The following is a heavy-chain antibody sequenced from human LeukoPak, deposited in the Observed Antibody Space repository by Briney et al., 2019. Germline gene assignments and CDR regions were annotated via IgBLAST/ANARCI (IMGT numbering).Heavy chain of an antibody. V-gene: IGHV1-2*02. CDR3: AGDLITMTRSRRDY. Sequence: GASVKVSCKASRYIFTGYYMHWVRQAPGQGLEWMAWINPNSGGTNYAQKFQGRVTMTRDTSISTAYMELSRLRSDDTAVYYCAGDLITMTRSRRDYWGQGTLVTVSS. CDR1: RYIFTGYY. J-gene: IGHJ4*02. CDR2: INPNSGGT. D-gene: IGHD3-22*01.